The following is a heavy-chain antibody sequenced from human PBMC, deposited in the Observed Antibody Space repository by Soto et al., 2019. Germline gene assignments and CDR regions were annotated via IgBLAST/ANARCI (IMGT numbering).Heavy chain of an antibody. D-gene: IGHD2-2*01. Sequence: SVKVPCKASGGTFSSYAISWVRQAPGQGLEWMGGIIPIFGTANYAQKFQGRVTITADESTSTAYMELSSLRSEDTAVYYCARRDVVVPAAITLDYYYYYGMDVWGQGTTVTVSS. V-gene: IGHV1-69*13. CDR2: IIPIFGTA. CDR3: ARRDVVVPAAITLDYYYYYGMDV. CDR1: GGTFSSYA. J-gene: IGHJ6*02.